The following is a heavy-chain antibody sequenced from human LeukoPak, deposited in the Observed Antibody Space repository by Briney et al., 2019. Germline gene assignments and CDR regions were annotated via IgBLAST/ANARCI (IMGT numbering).Heavy chain of an antibody. CDR2: ISSSSSYT. CDR3: ARVEGDCSSTSCYLFDY. Sequence: GGSLRLSCAASGFTFNDYYMSWIRQAPGKGLEGVSYISSSSSYTNYADSVKGRFTVSRDNAKNSLYLQMNSLRAEDTAVYYCARVEGDCSSTSCYLFDYWGQGTLVTVSS. V-gene: IGHV3-11*06. J-gene: IGHJ4*02. D-gene: IGHD2-2*01. CDR1: GFTFNDYY.